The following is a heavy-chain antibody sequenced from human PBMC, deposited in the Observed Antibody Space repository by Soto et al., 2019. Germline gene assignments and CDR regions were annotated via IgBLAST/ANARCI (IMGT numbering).Heavy chain of an antibody. CDR2: INPNSGGT. CDR1: GYIFTGYY. J-gene: IGHJ6*02. CDR3: ARESGHLRYYGMDV. V-gene: IGHV1-2*02. Sequence: ASVKVSCKASGYIFTGYYMHWVRQAPGQGLEWMGWINPNSGGTNYAQKFQGRVTMTRDTSISTAYMELSRLRSDDTAVYYCARESGHLRYYGMDVWGQGTTVTVSS. D-gene: IGHD3-3*01.